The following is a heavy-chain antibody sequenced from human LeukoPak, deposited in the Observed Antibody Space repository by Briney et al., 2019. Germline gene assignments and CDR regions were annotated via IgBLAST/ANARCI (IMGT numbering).Heavy chain of an antibody. Sequence: ASVKVSCKSSGYTFTASYIHWLRQAPGQGPESMVWINPDTGGRNYAEKFRDRVTMTSDTSSSTAYMELSSLRSDDTAIYYCARDVGGGWTNNYFAPWGQGTLVTVSS. D-gene: IGHD6-19*01. CDR3: ARDVGGGWTNNYFAP. J-gene: IGHJ5*02. CDR1: GYTFTASY. CDR2: INPDTGGR. V-gene: IGHV1-2*02.